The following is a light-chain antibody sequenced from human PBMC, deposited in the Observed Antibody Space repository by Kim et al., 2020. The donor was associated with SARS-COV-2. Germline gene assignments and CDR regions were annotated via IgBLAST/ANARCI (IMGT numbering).Light chain of an antibody. Sequence: PGQRATLSCRASQSVSSYLAWYQQKPGQAPRLLIYDASNRATGIPARFSGSGSGTDFTLTISSLEPEDFAVYYCQQRSNWPPRLTFGGGTKVDIK. CDR1: QSVSSY. V-gene: IGKV3-11*01. CDR3: QQRSNWPPRLT. J-gene: IGKJ4*01. CDR2: DAS.